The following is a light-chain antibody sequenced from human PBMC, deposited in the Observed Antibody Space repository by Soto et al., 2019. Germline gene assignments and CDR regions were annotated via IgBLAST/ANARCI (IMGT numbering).Light chain of an antibody. CDR3: SSYAGSSNV. CDR1: SRDVGGYNY. Sequence: QSSLPQPPSASWSPGQSVAISCTGTSRDVGGYNYVSWYQQHPVKAPKLMIYEVNKRPSGAPDRFSGSKSGNTASLTVSGLPAEDEADYYCSSYAGSSNVFGTGTKGTVL. J-gene: IGLJ1*01. V-gene: IGLV2-8*01. CDR2: EVN.